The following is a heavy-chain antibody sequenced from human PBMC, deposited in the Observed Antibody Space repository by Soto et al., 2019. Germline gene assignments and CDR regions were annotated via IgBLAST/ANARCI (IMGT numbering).Heavy chain of an antibody. CDR2: MEPSSGRT. CDR3: ARGVTAGVDY. Sequence: GASVKVSCKASGYSFTGLDINWVRQTTGQGLEWMGWMEPSSGRTGYAQKFQGRVTMTRDTSINTAYMELSSLTSDDTAFYYCARGVTAGVDYWGQGTLVPSPQ. V-gene: IGHV1-8*01. D-gene: IGHD1-26*01. CDR1: GYSFTGLD. J-gene: IGHJ4*02.